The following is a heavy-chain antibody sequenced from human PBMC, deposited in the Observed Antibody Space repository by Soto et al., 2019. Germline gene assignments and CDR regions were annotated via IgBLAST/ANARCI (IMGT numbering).Heavy chain of an antibody. CDR3: ARKPPYCGGGSCYFRAFDI. CDR1: GYTFTAYY. V-gene: IGHV1-2*04. D-gene: IGHD2-15*01. CDR2: IDPNRGDT. J-gene: IGHJ3*02. Sequence: QVQLVQSGAEVKKPGASVKVSCKASGYTFTAYYVHWVRQAPGQGLEWMGWIDPNRGDTNYAQKFQGWVTMTGDTSISTVYMELTRLRSDDTAVYYCARKPPYCGGGSCYFRAFDIWGQGTMVTVSS.